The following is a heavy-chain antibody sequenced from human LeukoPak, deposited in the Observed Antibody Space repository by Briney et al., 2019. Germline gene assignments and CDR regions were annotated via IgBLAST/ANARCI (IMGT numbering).Heavy chain of an antibody. V-gene: IGHV4-31*03. CDR3: ARAPVEMATYRGGYFDY. D-gene: IGHD5-24*01. CDR1: GGSISSGGYY. Sequence: KPSQTLSLTCTVSGGSISSGGYYWSWIRQHPGKGLEWIGYIYYSGSTYYNPSLKSRVTISVDTSKNQFSLKLSSVTAADTAVYYCARAPVEMATYRGGYFDYWGQGTLVTVSS. CDR2: IYYSGST. J-gene: IGHJ4*02.